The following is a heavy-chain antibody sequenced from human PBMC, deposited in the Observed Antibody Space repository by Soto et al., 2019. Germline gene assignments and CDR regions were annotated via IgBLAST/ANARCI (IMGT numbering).Heavy chain of an antibody. Sequence: QVQLVQSGAEVKKPGSSVKVSCKASGGTFISYAISWVRQAPGQGLEWMGGIIPIFDTANYAQKFQGRVTITADESTSTAYMELSRLRSEDTAVYYCASRTETHYYYYGMDVWGQGTTVTVSS. D-gene: IGHD1-1*01. CDR3: ASRTETHYYYYGMDV. V-gene: IGHV1-69*12. CDR1: GGTFISYA. CDR2: IIPIFDTA. J-gene: IGHJ6*02.